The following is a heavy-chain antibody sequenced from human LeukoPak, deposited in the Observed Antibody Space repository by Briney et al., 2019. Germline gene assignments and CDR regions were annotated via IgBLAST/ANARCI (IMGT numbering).Heavy chain of an antibody. V-gene: IGHV4-59*08. Sequence: PSETLSLTCTVSGGSISSYYWSWIRQPPGKGLEWIGYIYYSGSANYNPSLKSRVTISVDTSKNQFSLKLSSVTAADTAVYYCARPRLDSSHYYYFYYWGQGTLVTVSS. CDR1: GGSISSYY. CDR3: ARPRLDSSHYYYFYY. J-gene: IGHJ4*02. D-gene: IGHD3-22*01. CDR2: IYYSGSA.